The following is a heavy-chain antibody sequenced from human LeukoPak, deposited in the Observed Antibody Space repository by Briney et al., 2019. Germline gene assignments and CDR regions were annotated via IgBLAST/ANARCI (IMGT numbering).Heavy chain of an antibody. J-gene: IGHJ4*02. CDR3: ARDSGIQLWLDY. CDR1: GFTFSSYA. CDR2: IWYDGSNK. V-gene: IGHV3-33*08. Sequence: PGRSLRLSCAASGFTFSSYAMHWVRQAPGKGLEWVAVIWYDGSNKYYADSVKSRFTISRDNSKNTLYLQMNCLRAEDTAVYYCARDSGIQLWLDYWGQGTLVTVSS. D-gene: IGHD5-18*01.